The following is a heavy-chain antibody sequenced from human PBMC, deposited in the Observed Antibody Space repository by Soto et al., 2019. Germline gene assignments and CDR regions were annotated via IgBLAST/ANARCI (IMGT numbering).Heavy chain of an antibody. Sequence: VQLVESGGGVVQPGRSLRLSCAASGFTFSDYAMHWVRQAPGKGLEWVAVVSKDGRNTHYADSVNGRFTISRDSSKNTVSLEMTSLRAEDTAVYYCAKGGRQWLVTSDFNYWGQGALVTVSS. CDR2: VSKDGRNT. V-gene: IGHV3-30*18. D-gene: IGHD6-19*01. CDR1: GFTFSDYA. J-gene: IGHJ4*01. CDR3: AKGGRQWLVTSDFNY.